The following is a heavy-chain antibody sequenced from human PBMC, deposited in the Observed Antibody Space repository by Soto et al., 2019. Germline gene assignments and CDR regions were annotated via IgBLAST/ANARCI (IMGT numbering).Heavy chain of an antibody. V-gene: IGHV3-23*01. CDR3: ARYCAGDCSRGFDT. D-gene: IGHD2-21*02. CDR2: VTANSGVI. J-gene: IGHJ4*02. Sequence: EVQLLESGGGLVQPGGSLRLSCAASGFTFNNDVMTWVRQTPGKGLDWVSLVTANSGVIYYADSVKGRFTVSRDNSKNPLYLPMNSLRAEDTALYYCARYCAGDCSRGFDTWGQGTLVTVSS. CDR1: GFTFNNDV.